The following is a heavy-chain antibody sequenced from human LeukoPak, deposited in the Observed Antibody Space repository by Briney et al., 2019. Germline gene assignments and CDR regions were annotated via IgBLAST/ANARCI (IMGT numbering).Heavy chain of an antibody. J-gene: IGHJ6*02. CDR3: AKGVSSGWHYYYYYYGMDV. D-gene: IGHD6-19*01. V-gene: IGHV3-30*18. CDR2: ISYDGSNK. Sequence: GGSLRLSCAASGFTFSSYGMHWVRQAPGKGLEWVAVISYDGSNKYYADSVKGRFTISRDNSKNTLYLQMNSLRAEDTAVYYCAKGVSSGWHYYYYYYGMDVWGQGTTVTVSS. CDR1: GFTFSSYG.